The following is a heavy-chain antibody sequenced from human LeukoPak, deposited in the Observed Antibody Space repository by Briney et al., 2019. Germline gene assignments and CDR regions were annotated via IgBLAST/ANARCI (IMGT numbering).Heavy chain of an antibody. J-gene: IGHJ5*02. CDR3: ARELYCRSTSCYGSWFDP. CDR2: IYTSGST. Sequence: PETLSLTCTVSGGSISSYYWSWIRQPAGKGLEWIGRIYTSGSTNYNPSLKSRVTISVDTSKNQFSLKLSSVTAADTAVYYCARELYCRSTSCYGSWFDPWGQGTLVTVSS. V-gene: IGHV4-4*07. CDR1: GGSISSYY. D-gene: IGHD2-2*01.